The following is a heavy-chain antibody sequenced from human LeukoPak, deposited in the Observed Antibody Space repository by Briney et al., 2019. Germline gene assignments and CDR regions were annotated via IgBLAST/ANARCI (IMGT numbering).Heavy chain of an antibody. V-gene: IGHV3-49*03. CDR1: GFTFGDHG. J-gene: IGHJ4*02. CDR3: SRGVIVGAAYFDY. D-gene: IGHD1-26*01. CDR2: IKTKTYGGTT. Sequence: GGSLRLSCTTSGFTFGDHGVSWFRQAPGKGPEWISFIKTKTYGGTTEYAAPVKGRFTISRDDSTGIAYLQMDSLKPEDTAVYYCSRGVIVGAAYFDYWGQGTLVTVSS.